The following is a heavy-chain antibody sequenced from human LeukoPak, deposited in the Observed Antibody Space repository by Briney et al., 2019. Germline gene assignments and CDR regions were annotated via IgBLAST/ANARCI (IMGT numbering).Heavy chain of an antibody. CDR1: GYTFTGYY. CDR2: INPNSGGT. CDR3: ATGAKASTHYFDY. D-gene: IGHD2/OR15-2a*01. Sequence: ASVKVSCKASGYTFTGYYMHWVRQAPGQGLEWMGWINPNSGGTNYAQKFQGWVTMTRDTSISTAYMELSRLRSDDTAVYYCATGAKASTHYFDYWGQGTLVTVSS. J-gene: IGHJ4*02. V-gene: IGHV1-2*04.